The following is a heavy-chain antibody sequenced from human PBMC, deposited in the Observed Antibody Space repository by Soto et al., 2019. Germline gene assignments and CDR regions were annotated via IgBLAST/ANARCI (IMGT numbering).Heavy chain of an antibody. CDR2: INPNSGGT. J-gene: IGHJ4*02. CDR3: ARDYYYYDSSGYLDS. CDR1: GYTFTGNY. Sequence: ASVKVSCKASGYTFTGNYMRWVRQAPGQGLEWMGWINPNSGGTNYAQKFQGWVTMTRDTSISTAYMELSRLRSDDTAVYYCARDYYYYDSSGYLDSWGQGTLVTVSS. V-gene: IGHV1-2*04. D-gene: IGHD3-22*01.